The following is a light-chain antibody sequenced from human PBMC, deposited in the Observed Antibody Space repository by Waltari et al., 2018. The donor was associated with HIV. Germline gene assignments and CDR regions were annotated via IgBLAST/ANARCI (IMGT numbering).Light chain of an antibody. V-gene: IGLV3-27*01. CDR1: LLTEKY. Sequence: SYELTQPSSVSVSPGQTAKITCSGDLLTEKYARWFQQKPGQAPVLLIFKDSERPSGMPERFSGSSSESTVPLTSSGAQVEDEGDYYCYSAANNNLRIFGGGTKLTVL. CDR3: YSAANNNLRI. CDR2: KDS. J-gene: IGLJ2*01.